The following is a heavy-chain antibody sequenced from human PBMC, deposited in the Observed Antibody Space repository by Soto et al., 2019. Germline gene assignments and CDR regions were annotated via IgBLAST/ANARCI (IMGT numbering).Heavy chain of an antibody. J-gene: IGHJ4*02. CDR2: IYYSGST. Sequence: QVQLQESGPVLVKPSQTLSLTCTVSGGSISRGGYYWSWIRQHPGKGLEWIGYIYYSGSTYYNPSLKSRVTISVHTSKNQFSLKLSSVTAADTAVYYCASADYYDSSGYYVWGQGTLVTVSS. CDR3: ASADYYDSSGYYV. V-gene: IGHV4-31*03. CDR1: GGSISRGGYY. D-gene: IGHD3-22*01.